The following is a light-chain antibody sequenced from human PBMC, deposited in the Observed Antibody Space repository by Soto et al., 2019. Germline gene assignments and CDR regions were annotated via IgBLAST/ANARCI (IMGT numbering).Light chain of an antibody. CDR3: CSHAGSYTYV. V-gene: IGLV2-11*01. CDR2: DVS. CDR1: SSDVGGYKY. Sequence: QSALTQPRSVSGSPGQSVTISCTGTSSDVGGYKYVSWYQQHPGKAPKVMIYDVSKRPSGVPDRFSGSKSGNTASLTISGLQADDEVDYYCCSHAGSYTYVFGTGTKVTAL. J-gene: IGLJ1*01.